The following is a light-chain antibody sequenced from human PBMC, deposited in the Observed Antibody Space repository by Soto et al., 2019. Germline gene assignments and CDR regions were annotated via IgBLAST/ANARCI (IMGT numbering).Light chain of an antibody. CDR2: DND. J-gene: IGLJ2*01. CDR1: SFNIGDNY. V-gene: IGLV1-51*01. CDR3: GTWDSSLSAVV. Sequence: QSVLTQPPSVSAAPGQRVTISCSGSSFNIGDNYVSWYQQLPGTAPKLLIYDNDKRPSGIPDRFSGSKSGTSATLGITGLQTGDEADYHCGTWDSSLSAVVFGGGTQLTVL.